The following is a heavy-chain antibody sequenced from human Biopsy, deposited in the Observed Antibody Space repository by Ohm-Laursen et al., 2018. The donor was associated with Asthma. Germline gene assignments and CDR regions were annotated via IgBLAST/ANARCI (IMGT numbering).Heavy chain of an antibody. CDR2: ISSSSSTI. Sequence: SLRLSCAASGFTFSSYSMNWVRQAPGKGLEWVSYISSSSSTIYYADSVKGRFTISRDNAKNSLYLQMNSLRDEDTAVYYCARDAGYCGGDCYSLLEYYYYYYAMDVWGQGTTVTVSS. CDR3: ARDAGYCGGDCYSLLEYYYYYYAMDV. D-gene: IGHD2-21*02. J-gene: IGHJ6*02. CDR1: GFTFSSYS. V-gene: IGHV3-48*02.